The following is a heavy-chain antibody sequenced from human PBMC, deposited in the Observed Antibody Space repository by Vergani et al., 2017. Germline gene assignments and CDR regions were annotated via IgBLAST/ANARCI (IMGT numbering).Heavy chain of an antibody. V-gene: IGHV4-4*07. Sequence: QVQLQESGPGLVKPSETLSLTCTVSGGSISSYYWSWIRQPAGKGLEWIGRIYTSGSTNYNPSLKSRVTMSVDTSKNQFSLKLSSVTAADTAVYYCAGGVAGYCIGGSCYHPGGIWGQGTLVTVSS. CDR3: AGGVAGYCIGGSCYHPGGI. CDR1: GGSISSYY. D-gene: IGHD2-15*01. J-gene: IGHJ4*02. CDR2: IYTSGST.